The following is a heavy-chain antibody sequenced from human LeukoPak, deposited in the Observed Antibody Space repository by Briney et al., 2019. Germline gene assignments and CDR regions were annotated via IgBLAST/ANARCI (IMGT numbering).Heavy chain of an antibody. J-gene: IGHJ6*03. D-gene: IGHD6-19*01. CDR1: GYTFTSYG. CDR2: ISAYNGNT. Sequence: APVKVSCKASGYTFTSYGISWVRQAPGQGLEWMGWISAYNGNTNYAQKLQGRVTMTTDTSTSTAYMELRSLRSDDTAVYYCARGSGSGSQTDDYYYYYMDVWGKGTTVTVSS. V-gene: IGHV1-18*01. CDR3: ARGSGSGSQTDDYYYYYMDV.